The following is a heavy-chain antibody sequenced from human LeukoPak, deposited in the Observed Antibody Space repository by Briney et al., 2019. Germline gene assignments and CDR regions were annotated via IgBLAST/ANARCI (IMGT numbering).Heavy chain of an antibody. CDR3: AKALYRSADYYYMDV. CDR2: ISGSGGST. Sequence: GGSLRLSCAASGFTFSSYAMSWVRQAPGKGLEWVSPISGSGGSTYYADSVKGRFTISRDNSKNTLYLQMNSLRAEDTAVYYCAKALYRSADYYYMDVWGKGTTVTVSS. D-gene: IGHD6-25*01. J-gene: IGHJ6*03. V-gene: IGHV3-23*01. CDR1: GFTFSSYA.